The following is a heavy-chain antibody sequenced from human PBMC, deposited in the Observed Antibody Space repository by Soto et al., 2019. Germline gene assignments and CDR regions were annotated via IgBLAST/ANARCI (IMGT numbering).Heavy chain of an antibody. V-gene: IGHV4-39*01. J-gene: IGHJ5*02. CDR3: ASPRIAAAGKVGWFDP. Sequence: QLQLQESGPGLVKPSETLSLTCTVSGGSISSSSYYWGGIRQPPGKGLEWIGSIYYSGSTYYNPSLKSRVTISVDTSKNQLSLKLSSVTAADTAVYYCASPRIAAAGKVGWFDPWGQGTLVTVSS. CDR2: IYYSGST. CDR1: GGSISSSSYY. D-gene: IGHD6-13*01.